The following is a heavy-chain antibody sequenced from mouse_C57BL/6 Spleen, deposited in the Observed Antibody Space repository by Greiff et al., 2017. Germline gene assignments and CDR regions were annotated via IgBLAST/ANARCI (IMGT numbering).Heavy chain of an antibody. J-gene: IGHJ2*01. V-gene: IGHV1-59*01. D-gene: IGHD1-1*01. Sequence: VQLQQPGAELVRPGTSVKLSCKASGYTFTSYWMHWVKQRPGQGLEWIGVIDPSDSYTNYNQKFKGKATLTVDTSSSTAYMQLSSLTSEDSAVYYCARLTTVPFDYWGQGTTLTVSS. CDR1: GYTFTSYW. CDR3: ARLTTVPFDY. CDR2: IDPSDSYT.